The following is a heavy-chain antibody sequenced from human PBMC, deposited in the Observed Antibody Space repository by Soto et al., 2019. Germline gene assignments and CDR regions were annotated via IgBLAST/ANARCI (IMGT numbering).Heavy chain of an antibody. J-gene: IGHJ6*02. CDR3: ARDGQQLAPYAMDV. Sequence: QVQLVESGGGVVQPGRSLRLSCAASGFIFKHHAMHWFRQAAGKGLEWVAQIWYDGSHTYYTDSVKGRFTISRDNLKDMVYLQMDSLRAEDTAVYYCARDGQQLAPYAMDVWGQGTTVTVS. D-gene: IGHD1-1*01. CDR1: GFIFKHHA. V-gene: IGHV3-33*01. CDR2: IWYDGSHT.